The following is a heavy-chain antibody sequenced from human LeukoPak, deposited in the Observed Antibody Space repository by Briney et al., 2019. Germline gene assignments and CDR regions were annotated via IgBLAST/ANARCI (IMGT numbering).Heavy chain of an antibody. V-gene: IGHV4-34*01. Sequence: SETLSLTCAVYGGSFSGYYWSWIRQPPGKGLEWLGEINHSGSTNYNPSLKSRVTISVDTSKNQFSLKLSSVTAADTAVYYCARRYYYDSSGYHYYYYYGMDVWGQGTTVTVSS. CDR3: ARRYYYDSSGYHYYYYYGMDV. CDR2: INHSGST. D-gene: IGHD3-22*01. J-gene: IGHJ6*02. CDR1: GGSFSGYY.